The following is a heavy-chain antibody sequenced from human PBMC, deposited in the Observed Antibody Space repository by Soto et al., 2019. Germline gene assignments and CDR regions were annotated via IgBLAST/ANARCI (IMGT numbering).Heavy chain of an antibody. CDR1: GFTFSSYA. CDR3: ARRIVSSGTRYFAL. J-gene: IGHJ2*01. CDR2: ISYDGSNK. V-gene: IGHV3-30-3*01. D-gene: IGHD3-22*01. Sequence: QVQLVESGGGVVQPGRSLRLSCAASGFTFSSYAMHWVRQAPGKGLEWVAVISYDGSNKYYADSVKGRFTISRDNSKNTLYLQMNSLRAEDTAVYYCARRIVSSGTRYFALWGRGTLVTVSS.